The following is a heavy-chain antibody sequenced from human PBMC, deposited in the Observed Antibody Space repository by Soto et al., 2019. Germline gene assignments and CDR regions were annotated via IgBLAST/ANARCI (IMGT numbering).Heavy chain of an antibody. V-gene: IGHV1-69*06. CDR3: ASTSYCNGSSCYSRHYYGMDV. CDR2: ITPFVDTS. CDR1: GGTFSKYS. D-gene: IGHD2-21*01. Sequence: QVRLVQSGAEVKKPGSSVKVSCKVSGGTFSKYSLSWVRQTPGQGLEWVGGITPFVDTSNYAQRFLGRVTITADKPTNTAFLEVRGLKSEDTALYFCASTSYCNGSSCYSRHYYGMDVWGQGTTVTVSS. J-gene: IGHJ6*02.